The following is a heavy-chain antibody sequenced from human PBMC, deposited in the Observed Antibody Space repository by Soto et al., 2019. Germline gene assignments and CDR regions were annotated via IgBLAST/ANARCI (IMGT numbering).Heavy chain of an antibody. Sequence: SETLSLTCSVSGGSINNHFWSWIRQTPGKPLEWIGYVMHNGNTHYNPSLKGRVTISVVSSKNQVSLKLSSVTAADTAMYYCTRVGGYYGDYPNFDYWGQGTLVTVSS. CDR1: GGSINNHF. CDR2: VMHNGNT. V-gene: IGHV4-59*11. D-gene: IGHD4-17*01. J-gene: IGHJ4*02. CDR3: TRVGGYYGDYPNFDY.